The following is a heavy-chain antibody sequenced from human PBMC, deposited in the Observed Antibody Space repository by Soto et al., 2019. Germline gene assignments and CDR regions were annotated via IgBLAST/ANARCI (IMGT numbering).Heavy chain of an antibody. D-gene: IGHD5-18*01. CDR1: GFTFSSYG. J-gene: IGHJ4*02. Sequence: QVQLVESGGGVVQPGRSLRLSCAASGFTFSSYGMHWVRQAPGKGLEWVAVISYDGSNKYYADSVKGRFTISRDNSKNKLYLQMNSRRAEDKAAYYSSNGSTAISYFDYWCQGTLVTVSS. CDR2: ISYDGSNK. V-gene: IGHV3-30*18. CDR3: SNGSTAISYFDY.